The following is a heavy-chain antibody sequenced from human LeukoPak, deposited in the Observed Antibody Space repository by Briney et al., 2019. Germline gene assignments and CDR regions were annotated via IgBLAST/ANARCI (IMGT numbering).Heavy chain of an antibody. D-gene: IGHD2-15*01. V-gene: IGHV1-69*04. J-gene: IGHJ4*02. CDR1: GGTFGSYA. CDR3: ARDCRSVSCYSVDY. Sequence: SVKVSCEASGGTFGSYAIRWVRQAPGQGLEWMGRIIPTLGIANYAQKFQGRVSITADTSTSTSYMELSSLRSEDTAVFYCARDCRSVSCYSVDYWGQGTLVTVSS. CDR2: IIPTLGIA.